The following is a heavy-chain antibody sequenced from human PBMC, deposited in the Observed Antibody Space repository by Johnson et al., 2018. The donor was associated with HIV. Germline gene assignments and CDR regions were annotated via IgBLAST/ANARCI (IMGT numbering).Heavy chain of an antibody. CDR1: GFTFSNYG. Sequence: QLVESGGGVVQPGGSLRLSCTVSGFTFSNYGMHWVRQAPGKGLEWVAFIRYEGSNKFYAYSVRGRFTISRDNSKNTFYLQMNSLRGEDTAVYYCAKGITIFAVKSAVDIWGQGTMVTVSS. CDR3: AKGITIFAVKSAVDI. J-gene: IGHJ3*02. D-gene: IGHD3-3*01. CDR2: IRYEGSNK. V-gene: IGHV3-30*02.